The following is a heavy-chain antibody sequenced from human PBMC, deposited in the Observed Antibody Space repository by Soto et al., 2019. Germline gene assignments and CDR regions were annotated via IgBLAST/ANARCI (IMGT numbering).Heavy chain of an antibody. CDR1: GGSISSYY. D-gene: IGHD6-19*01. J-gene: IGHJ4*02. V-gene: IGHV4-59*01. Sequence: SETLSLTCTVSGGSISSYYWSWIRQPPGKGLEWIGYIYYSGSTNYNPSLKSRVTISVDTSKTQFSLKLSSVTAADTAVYYCARGAVAGTIDYWGQGTLVTVSS. CDR3: ARGAVAGTIDY. CDR2: IYYSGST.